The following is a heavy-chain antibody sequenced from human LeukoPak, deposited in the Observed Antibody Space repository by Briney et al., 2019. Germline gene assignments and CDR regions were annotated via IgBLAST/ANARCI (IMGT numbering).Heavy chain of an antibody. CDR3: AREGDYYGSGSYSDY. D-gene: IGHD3-10*01. V-gene: IGHV1-69*06. J-gene: IGHJ4*02. CDR2: IIPIFGTA. Sequence: SVTVSCKASGGTFSSYAISWVRQAPGPGLEWMGGIIPIFGTANYAQKFQGRVTITADKSTSTAYMELSSLRSEDTAVYYCAREGDYYGSGSYSDYWGQGTLVTVSS. CDR1: GGTFSSYA.